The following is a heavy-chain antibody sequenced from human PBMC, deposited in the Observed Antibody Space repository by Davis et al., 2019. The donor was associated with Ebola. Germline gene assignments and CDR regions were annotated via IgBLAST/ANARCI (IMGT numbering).Heavy chain of an antibody. Sequence: ASVKVSCKASGYSFTDYYMNWVRQAPGQGPEWMAWINHRNGGANYAQKFQGRVTLTRDTYITTSYMELSGLRSDDTARYYCATRTHTNSDLDSWGQGTLVSVSS. D-gene: IGHD1-14*01. V-gene: IGHV1-2*02. J-gene: IGHJ4*02. CDR2: INHRNGGA. CDR1: GYSFTDYY. CDR3: ATRTHTNSDLDS.